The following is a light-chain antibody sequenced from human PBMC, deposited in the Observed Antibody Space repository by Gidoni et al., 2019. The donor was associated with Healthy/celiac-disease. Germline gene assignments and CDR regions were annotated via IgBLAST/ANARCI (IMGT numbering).Light chain of an antibody. CDR3: EQRSNWPPT. CDR1: QSVSSY. V-gene: IGKV3-11*01. J-gene: IGKJ4*01. CDR2: DAS. Sequence: EIVVTQSPATPSLSPGERATRSCRASQSVSSYLAWYQQQPGPAPRLLIYDASNRATGIPARFSGSGSGTDFPLTISSLEPEDFSVYYWEQRSNWPPTFGGGTKVEIK.